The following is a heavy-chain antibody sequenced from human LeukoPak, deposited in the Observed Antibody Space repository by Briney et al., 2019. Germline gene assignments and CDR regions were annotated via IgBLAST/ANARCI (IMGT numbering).Heavy chain of an antibody. CDR3: VVVVEPPASDGFYV. CDR2: INADGSTA. J-gene: IGHJ3*01. V-gene: IGHV3-74*01. Sequence: GGSLRLSCAASGFTFGNSWVHWVRHAPGEGLVWVSLINADGSTATYGASVKSRFTITTDYARNTLSLQIKGLTIRHTAVYYCVVVVEPPASDGFYVWGHKATISVSS. CDR1: GFTFGNSW. D-gene: IGHD2-2*01.